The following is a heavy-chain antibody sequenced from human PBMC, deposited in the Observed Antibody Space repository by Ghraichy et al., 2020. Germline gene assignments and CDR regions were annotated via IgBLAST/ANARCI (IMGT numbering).Heavy chain of an antibody. V-gene: IGHV3-23*01. J-gene: IGHJ5*02. CDR1: GFTFSSYA. CDR2: ISGSGGST. CDR3: AKGRGHSSWYSCIDP. Sequence: GGSLRLSCAASGFTFSSYAMSWVRQAPGKGLEWVSGISGSGGSTFYGDSMKGRFTISRDNSKNTLYLQINSLRVDDTAVYYCAKGRGHSSWYSCIDPWGQGTLVTVSS. D-gene: IGHD6-13*01.